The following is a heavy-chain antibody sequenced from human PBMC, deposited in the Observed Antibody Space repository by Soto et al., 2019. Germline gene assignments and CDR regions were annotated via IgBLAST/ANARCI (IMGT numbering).Heavy chain of an antibody. Sequence: QVQLQESGPGLVKPSQTLSLTCTVSGGSISTVDYWWSWIRQSPDMGLEWIGHIYDGGRTYNNPSLESXXTXSEXTSKSQRSLTLSSVSAADTAVYYCARGPSGDKVDSWGQGTLVTVSS. CDR1: GGSISTVDYW. D-gene: IGHD7-27*01. V-gene: IGHV4-30-4*01. CDR3: ARGPSGDKVDS. J-gene: IGHJ4*02. CDR2: IYDGGRT.